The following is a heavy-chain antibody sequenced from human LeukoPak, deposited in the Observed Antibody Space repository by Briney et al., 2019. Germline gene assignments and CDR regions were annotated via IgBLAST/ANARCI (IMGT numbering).Heavy chain of an antibody. D-gene: IGHD1-26*01. CDR2: INSGGGRT. CDR1: GFTLTNYW. J-gene: IGHJ6*02. V-gene: IGHV3-74*03. Sequence: GGSLRLSCAAYGFTLTNYWMHWVRQAPGKGLVWVSHINSGGGRTTHADSGKGRLTISRNNATNTLYLQMNSLRTKDPAMYDCARATWHESYYYQYYGMDVWGQGTTVTVSS. CDR3: ARATWHESYYYQYYGMDV.